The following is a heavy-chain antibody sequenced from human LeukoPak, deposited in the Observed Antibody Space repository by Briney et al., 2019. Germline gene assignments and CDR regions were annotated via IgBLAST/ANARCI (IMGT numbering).Heavy chain of an antibody. J-gene: IGHJ4*02. CDR3: ARLPPLRNYPAAGSFDY. CDR1: GGPISSSSYY. V-gene: IGHV4-39*01. CDR2: IYYSGST. D-gene: IGHD6-13*01. Sequence: SETLSLTCTVSGGPISSSSYYWGWIRQPPGKGLEWIGSIYYSGSTYYNPSLKSRVTISVDTSKNQFSLKLSSVTAADTAVYYCARLPPLRNYPAAGSFDYWGQGTLVTVSS.